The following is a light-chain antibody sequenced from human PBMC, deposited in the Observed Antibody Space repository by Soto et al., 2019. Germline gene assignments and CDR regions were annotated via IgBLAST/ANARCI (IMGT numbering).Light chain of an antibody. CDR1: QSIRDY. V-gene: IGKV1-39*01. CDR2: AAS. J-gene: IGKJ1*01. Sequence: DIQMTQSPSSLSASVGDRVTITCRASQSIRDYLNWYQQRPGKAPKLLIYAASSLQSGVPSRFSGSGSGTDFTLTISSLQPEDFATYYCQQSDSSPRTFGQGTKVEIK. CDR3: QQSDSSPRT.